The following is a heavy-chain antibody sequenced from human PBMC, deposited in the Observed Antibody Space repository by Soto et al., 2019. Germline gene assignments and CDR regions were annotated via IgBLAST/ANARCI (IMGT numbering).Heavy chain of an antibody. J-gene: IGHJ4*02. CDR1: GVSISSNYY. D-gene: IGHD6-19*01. Sequence: QVLLQESGPGLVQPSGTLSLSCAVSGVSISSNYYWGWVRQSPGKGLEWLGDISHIGSVNYSPSLIRRVTISMDRSENQFSLKLNSVTAADTAVYYCVRSFGWYAIDYWAQGTLVIVSS. CDR3: VRSFGWYAIDY. CDR2: ISHIGSV. V-gene: IGHV4-4*02.